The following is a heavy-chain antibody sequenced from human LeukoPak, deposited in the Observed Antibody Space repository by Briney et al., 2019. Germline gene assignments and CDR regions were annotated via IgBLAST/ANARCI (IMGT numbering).Heavy chain of an antibody. Sequence: ASVKVSCKASEYTFTGYYMHWVRQAPGQGLEWMGWISAYNGNTNYAQKFQGRVTMTTDTSTSTAYMELRSLRSDDTAVYYCARFQNYYDSSGLEDVWGKGTTVTVSS. CDR3: ARFQNYYDSSGLEDV. CDR2: ISAYNGNT. J-gene: IGHJ6*04. V-gene: IGHV1-18*04. CDR1: EYTFTGYY. D-gene: IGHD3-22*01.